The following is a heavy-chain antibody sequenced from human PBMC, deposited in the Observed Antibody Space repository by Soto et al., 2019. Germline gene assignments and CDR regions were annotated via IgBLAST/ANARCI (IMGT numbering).Heavy chain of an antibody. V-gene: IGHV1-18*01. CDR1: GCTLTSYG. Sequence: GASVKVSCKASGCTLTSYGISWVRQAPGQGLEWMGWISAYNGNTNYAQKLQGRVTMTTDTSTSTAYMELRSLRSDDTAVYYCARDRGTSRIAVAVDFDYWGQGTLVTVSS. D-gene: IGHD6-19*01. CDR3: ARDRGTSRIAVAVDFDY. CDR2: ISAYNGNT. J-gene: IGHJ4*02.